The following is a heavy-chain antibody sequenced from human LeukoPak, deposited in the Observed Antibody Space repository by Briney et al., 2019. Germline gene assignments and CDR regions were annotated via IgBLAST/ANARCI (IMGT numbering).Heavy chain of an antibody. Sequence: GGSLRLSCAAAGFNFTNAWMSWVRQAPGKGLEWVGRIKGKPDGATIAYAAPVKGRFTISRDDSRSSLYLQMNSLKTEDTAVYYCTTPTDLAYWGQGALVTVSS. V-gene: IGHV3-15*01. CDR1: GFNFTNAW. CDR2: IKGKPDGATI. J-gene: IGHJ4*02. CDR3: TTPTDLAY.